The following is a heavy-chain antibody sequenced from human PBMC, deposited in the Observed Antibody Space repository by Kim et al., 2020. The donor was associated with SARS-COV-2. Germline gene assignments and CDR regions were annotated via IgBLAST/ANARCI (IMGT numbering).Heavy chain of an antibody. D-gene: IGHD3-10*01. Sequence: GGSLRLSCAASGVSLSNYAVHWVRQAPGKGLKWVAGTSYTGINKYYADSVEGRFTMSRDNSKGTVFLQMNSLRVEDTAVYYCARGYYYDSGAYSEFDSWGQGTLVTVSS. V-gene: IGHV3-30*04. J-gene: IGHJ4*02. CDR1: GVSLSNYA. CDR3: ARGYYYDSGAYSEFDS. CDR2: TSYTGINK.